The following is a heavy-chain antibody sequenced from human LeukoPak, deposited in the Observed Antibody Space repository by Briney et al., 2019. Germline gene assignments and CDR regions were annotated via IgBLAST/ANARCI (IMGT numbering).Heavy chain of an antibody. Sequence: PSETLSLTCTVSGGSISSYYWSWIRQPAGKGLEWIGSIYHSGSTYYNPSLKSRVTISVDTSKNQFSLKLSSVTAADTAVYYCARLSGIAVAGTPNWGQGTLVTVSS. D-gene: IGHD6-19*01. V-gene: IGHV4-4*07. CDR1: GGSISSYY. J-gene: IGHJ4*02. CDR2: IYHSGST. CDR3: ARLSGIAVAGTPN.